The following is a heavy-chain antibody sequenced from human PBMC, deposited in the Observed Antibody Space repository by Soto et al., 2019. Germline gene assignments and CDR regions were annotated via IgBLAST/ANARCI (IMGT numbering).Heavy chain of an antibody. CDR1: GGTFSSYA. Sequence: GASVKVSCKASGGTFSSYAISWVRQAPGQGLEWMGGIIPIFGTANYAQKFQGRVTITADESTSTAYMELSSLRSEDTAVYYCARVALGFGEVNIYYYYGMDVWGQGTTVTVSS. V-gene: IGHV1-69*13. CDR2: IIPIFGTA. J-gene: IGHJ6*02. CDR3: ARVALGFGEVNIYYYYGMDV. D-gene: IGHD3-10*01.